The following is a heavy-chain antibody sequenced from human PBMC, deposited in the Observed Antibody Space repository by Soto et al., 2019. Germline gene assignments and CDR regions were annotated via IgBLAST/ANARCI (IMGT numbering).Heavy chain of an antibody. J-gene: IGHJ4*02. CDR3: AVTVTGSRSPLAH. V-gene: IGHV1-69*06. CDR1: GGTFSSNA. CDR2: IIPIYASP. Sequence: QVQLVQSGAEVKKPGSSVKVSCKASGGTFSSNAISWVRQAPGQGLEWMGGIIPIYASPNYAQNFQGRVTVTADKATSRAYLELSRLKFADSAIYYCAVTVTGSRSPLAHWGRGTLVIVSS. D-gene: IGHD3-9*01.